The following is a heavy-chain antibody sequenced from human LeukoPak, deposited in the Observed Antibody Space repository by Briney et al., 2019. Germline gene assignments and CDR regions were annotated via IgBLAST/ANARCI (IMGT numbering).Heavy chain of an antibody. D-gene: IGHD3-10*01. CDR3: ARAGSDAEQDWFDP. V-gene: IGHV3-23*01. CDR2: TSGRGGST. Sequence: GGSLRLSCAASGFTFSSYGMSWVRQAPGKGLEWVSATSGRGGSTYYADSVKGRFTISRDNAKNSLYLQMNSLRAEDTAVYYCARAGSDAEQDWFDPWGQGTLVTVSS. CDR1: GFTFSSYG. J-gene: IGHJ5*02.